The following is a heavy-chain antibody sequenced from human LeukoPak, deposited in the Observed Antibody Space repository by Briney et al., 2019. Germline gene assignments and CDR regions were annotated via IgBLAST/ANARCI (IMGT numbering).Heavy chain of an antibody. V-gene: IGHV3-23*01. D-gene: IGHD3-22*01. J-gene: IGHJ4*02. Sequence: GGSLRLSCAASGFTFSSYAMNWVRLAPGKGLEWVSAISGSGISTYYADSVKGRFTISRDNSKNTLYLQMNSLRAEDTAVYYCAKDQPLDGYDSSGSSDYWGQGTLVTVSS. CDR1: GFTFSSYA. CDR2: ISGSGIST. CDR3: AKDQPLDGYDSSGSSDY.